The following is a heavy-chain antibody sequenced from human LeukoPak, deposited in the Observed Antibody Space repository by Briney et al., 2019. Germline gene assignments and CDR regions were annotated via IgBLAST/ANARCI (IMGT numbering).Heavy chain of an antibody. Sequence: GGSLRLSCAASEFSVSRYYMSWVRQAPGKGLEWVSISYSGGSTSFADSVKGRFSISRDNSKNTLYLQMNSLRAEDTAVYFCARETGYYNNDGYPLAYYMDVWGQGTTVTVSS. CDR1: EFSVSRYY. CDR2: SYSGGST. J-gene: IGHJ6*03. V-gene: IGHV3-66*01. CDR3: ARETGYYNNDGYPLAYYMDV. D-gene: IGHD3-22*01.